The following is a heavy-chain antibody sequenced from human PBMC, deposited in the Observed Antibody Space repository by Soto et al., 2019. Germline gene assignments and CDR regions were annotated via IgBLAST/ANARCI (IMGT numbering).Heavy chain of an antibody. J-gene: IGHJ4*02. D-gene: IGHD5-18*01. CDR2: ISGSGDGV. CDR1: GFTFSTFA. V-gene: IGHV3-23*01. CDR3: AGPGYSSQDY. Sequence: GGSLRLFCAASGFTFSTFALSWVCQAPGKGLEWVSAISGSGDGVDYADSVKGQFTISRDNSKNTLYLQMNSLRVGDTAVYYCAGPGYSSQDYWGQGTLVTVSS.